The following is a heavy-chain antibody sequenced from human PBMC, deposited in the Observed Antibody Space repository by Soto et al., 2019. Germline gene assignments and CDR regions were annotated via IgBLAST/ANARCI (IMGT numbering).Heavy chain of an antibody. D-gene: IGHD3-10*01. CDR3: ARAIESMVFDY. J-gene: IGHJ4*02. CDR1: VGSFISGSYY. CDR2: IYYSVST. Sequence: SETLSVTCTVSVGSFISGSYYWSWIRQPPGKGLEWIGYIYYSVSTNYHPSLKSRVTISVDTSKNQFSLKLSSVTAADTAVYYCARAIESMVFDYWGQGTLVTVSS. V-gene: IGHV4-61*01.